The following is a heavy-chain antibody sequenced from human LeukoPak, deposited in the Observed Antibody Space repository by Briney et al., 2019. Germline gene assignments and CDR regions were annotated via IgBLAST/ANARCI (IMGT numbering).Heavy chain of an antibody. V-gene: IGHV3-33*06. J-gene: IGHJ4*02. CDR1: GFTLSNYG. D-gene: IGHD6-13*01. CDR2: IWNDGSNK. CDR3: AKDLSSSWFEGLDN. Sequence: GGSLTLSCAASGFTLSNYGKYWVRQAPGTRREGVAVIWNDGSNKHYADSVKGRFTISRDNSKNTLALQMNSLRAEDTAVYYCAKDLSSSWFEGLDNWGQGTLVTVSS.